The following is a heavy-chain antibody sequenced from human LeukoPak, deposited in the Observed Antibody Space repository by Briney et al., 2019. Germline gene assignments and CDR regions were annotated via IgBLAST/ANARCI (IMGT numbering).Heavy chain of an antibody. CDR3: AKMGYSSSSGDY. V-gene: IGHV3-66*01. CDR1: EFSVGSNY. J-gene: IGHJ4*02. Sequence: PGGSLRLSCAASEFSVGSNYMTWVRQAPGKGLEWVSLIYSGGSTYYADSVKGRFTISRDNSKNTLYLQMNSLRAEDTAVYYCAKMGYSSSSGDYWGQGTLVTVSS. CDR2: IYSGGST. D-gene: IGHD6-6*01.